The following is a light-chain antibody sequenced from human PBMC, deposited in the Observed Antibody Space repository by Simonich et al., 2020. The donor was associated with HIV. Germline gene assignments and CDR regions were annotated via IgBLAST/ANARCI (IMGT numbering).Light chain of an antibody. CDR1: KLGDKY. CDR3: QAWDSSTAQV. V-gene: IGLV3-1*01. J-gene: IGLJ3*02. Sequence: SYELTQPPSVSVSPGQTASITCSGDKLGDKYVCWYQQKPGQSPVVVIYQDTKRPSGIPERYSGSNSGNTATLTISGTQAMDEADYYCQAWDSSTAQVFGGGTKLTVL. CDR2: QDT.